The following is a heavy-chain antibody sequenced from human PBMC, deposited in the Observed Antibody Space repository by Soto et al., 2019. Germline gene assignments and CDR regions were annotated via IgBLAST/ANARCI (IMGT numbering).Heavy chain of an antibody. Sequence: QVQLVQSGAEVKKPGSSVKVSCKASGGTFSSYAISWVRQAPGQGLEWMGGIIPIFGTANYAQKFQGRVTITADESTSTAYTEQRTLRSEDTAVYYCARDKRSGLLGRSSSWYREFDYWGQGTLVTVSS. J-gene: IGHJ4*02. CDR3: ARDKRSGLLGRSSSWYREFDY. CDR2: IIPIFGTA. CDR1: GGTFSSYA. D-gene: IGHD6-13*01. V-gene: IGHV1-69*01.